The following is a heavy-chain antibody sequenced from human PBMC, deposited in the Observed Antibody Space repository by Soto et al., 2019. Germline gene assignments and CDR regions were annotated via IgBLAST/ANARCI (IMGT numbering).Heavy chain of an antibody. J-gene: IGHJ3*02. V-gene: IGHV1-69*01. CDR1: GGTFSSYA. CDR2: IIPIFGTA. CDR3: ARVTHCSSTSCYEGGAFDI. D-gene: IGHD2-2*01. Sequence: QVQLVQSGAEVKKPGSSVKVSCKASGGTFSSYAISWVRQAPGQGLVWMGGIIPIFGTANYAQKFQGRVTITADESTSTAYMELSSLRSEDTAVYYCARVTHCSSTSCYEGGAFDIWGQGTMVTVSS.